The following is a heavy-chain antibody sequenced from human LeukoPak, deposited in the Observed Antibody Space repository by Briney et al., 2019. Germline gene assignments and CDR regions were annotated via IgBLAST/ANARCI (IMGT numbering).Heavy chain of an antibody. CDR1: GGSFTNYY. CDR2: INDSGRT. CDR3: ARRWNYGRNYYIDV. V-gene: IGHV4-34*01. Sequence: SETLSLTCAVYGGSFTNYYWRWIRQPPGKGLEWIGEINDSGRTNYSPSLMSRVTISVDTSKNQFSLKLSSVTATDTAVYYCARRWNYGRNYYIDVWGKGATVSVSS. J-gene: IGHJ6*03. D-gene: IGHD1-7*01.